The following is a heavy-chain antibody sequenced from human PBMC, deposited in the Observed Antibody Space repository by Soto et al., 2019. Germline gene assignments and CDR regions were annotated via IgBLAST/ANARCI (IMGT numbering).Heavy chain of an antibody. Sequence: EVQLAESGGGMVQPGGSLRLSCVASGFTFSSYDMHWVRQAPGKGLEYLSSISSNGGTTYYGNSVKGRFTISRDNSKNTLYLQMGSLRAEDMAVYYCVRRVSGNYDYWGQGTLVTVSS. CDR1: GFTFSSYD. J-gene: IGHJ4*02. CDR2: ISSNGGTT. D-gene: IGHD1-7*01. CDR3: VRRVSGNYDY. V-gene: IGHV3-64*01.